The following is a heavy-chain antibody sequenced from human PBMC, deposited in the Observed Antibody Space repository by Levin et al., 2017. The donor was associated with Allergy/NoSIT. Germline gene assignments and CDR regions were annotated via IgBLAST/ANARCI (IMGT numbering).Heavy chain of an antibody. CDR1: GFTFSTSG. Sequence: GGSLRLSCAASGFTFSTSGMHWVRQAPGKGLEWVAVIWYDGGNKYYADSVKGRFTISRDNSKNTLNLQMNSLRAEDTAVYYCARGDYSNYYAMDVWGQGTTVTVSS. D-gene: IGHD4-11*01. CDR3: ARGDYSNYYAMDV. CDR2: IWYDGGNK. J-gene: IGHJ6*02. V-gene: IGHV3-33*01.